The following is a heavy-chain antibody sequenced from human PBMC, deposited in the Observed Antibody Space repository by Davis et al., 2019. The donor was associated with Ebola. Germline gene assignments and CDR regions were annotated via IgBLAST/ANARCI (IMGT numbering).Heavy chain of an antibody. D-gene: IGHD3-22*01. V-gene: IGHV4-59*01. CDR1: GGSFSGYY. J-gene: IGHJ4*02. Sequence: PSETLSLTCAVYGGSFSGYYWSWIRQPPGKGLEWIGYIYYSGSTKYNPSLKSRVTISVDTSKNQFSLKLSSVTAADTAVYYCARDSRYYYDSSGYYYFDYWGQGTLVTVSS. CDR3: ARDSRYYYDSSGYYYFDY. CDR2: IYYSGST.